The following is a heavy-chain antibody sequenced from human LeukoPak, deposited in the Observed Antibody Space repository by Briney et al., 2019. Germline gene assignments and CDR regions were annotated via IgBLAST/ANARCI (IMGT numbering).Heavy chain of an antibody. V-gene: IGHV3-30-3*01. CDR2: ISYDGSNK. CDR1: GFTFSSHA. CDR3: ARWYSSGWYSDY. Sequence: PGGSLRLSCAASGFTFSSHAIHWVRQAPGKGLEWVAVISYDGSNKYYADSVKGRFTISRDNSKNTLYLQMNSLRAEDTAVYYCARWYSSGWYSDYWGQGTLVTVSS. D-gene: IGHD6-19*01. J-gene: IGHJ4*02.